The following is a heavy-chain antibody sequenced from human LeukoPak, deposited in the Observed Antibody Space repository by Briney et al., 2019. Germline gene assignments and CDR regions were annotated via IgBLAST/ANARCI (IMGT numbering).Heavy chain of an antibody. CDR3: ARGIAPSYYYDSSGYPNYYFDY. CDR2: TRNKANSYTT. J-gene: IGHJ4*02. D-gene: IGHD3-22*01. CDR1: GFTFSDHY. Sequence: GGSLRLSCAASGFTFSDHYMDWVRQAPGKGLEWVGRTRNKANSYTTEYAASVKGRFTISRDDSKNSLYLQVNSLKTEDTAVYYCARGIAPSYYYDSSGYPNYYFDYWGQGTLVTVSS. V-gene: IGHV3-72*01.